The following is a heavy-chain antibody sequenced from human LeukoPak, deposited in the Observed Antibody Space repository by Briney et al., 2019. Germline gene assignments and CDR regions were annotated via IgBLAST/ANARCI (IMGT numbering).Heavy chain of an antibody. D-gene: IGHD4-17*01. CDR2: IYYSGST. V-gene: IGHV4-39*07. J-gene: IGHJ3*02. CDR1: GGSISSSSYY. CDR3: ARAIDYVAFDI. Sequence: SETLSLTCTVSGGSISSSSYYWGWIRQPPGKGLEWIGSIYYSGSTYYNPSLKSRVTISVDTSKNQFSLKLSSVTAADTAVYYCARAIDYVAFDIWGQGTMVTVSS.